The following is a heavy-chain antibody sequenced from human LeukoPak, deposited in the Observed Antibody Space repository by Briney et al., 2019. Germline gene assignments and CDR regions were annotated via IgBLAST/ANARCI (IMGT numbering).Heavy chain of an antibody. Sequence: GGSLRLSCAASGLTFSSYAMSWVRQAPGKGLEWVSAISGSGGSTYYADSVKGRFTISRDNCKNTLYLQMNSLRAEDTAVYYCAKGAYGSGSSSAFDIWGQGTMVTVSS. CDR2: ISGSGGST. CDR1: GLTFSSYA. D-gene: IGHD3-10*01. J-gene: IGHJ3*02. CDR3: AKGAYGSGSSSAFDI. V-gene: IGHV3-23*01.